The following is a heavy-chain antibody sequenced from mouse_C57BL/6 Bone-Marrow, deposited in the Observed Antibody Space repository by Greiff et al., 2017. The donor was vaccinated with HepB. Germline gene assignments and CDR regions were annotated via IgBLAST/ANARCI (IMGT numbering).Heavy chain of an antibody. Sequence: EVKLVESGGGLVQPGGSLSLSCAASGFTFTDYYMSWVRQPPGKALEWLGFIRSKANGYTTEYSASVKGRFTISRDNSQSILYLQMNALRAEDSATYYCARYYYGSSCWYFDVWGTGTTVTVSS. D-gene: IGHD1-1*01. CDR1: GFTFTDYY. J-gene: IGHJ1*03. CDR2: IRSKANGYTT. V-gene: IGHV7-3*01. CDR3: ARYYYGSSCWYFDV.